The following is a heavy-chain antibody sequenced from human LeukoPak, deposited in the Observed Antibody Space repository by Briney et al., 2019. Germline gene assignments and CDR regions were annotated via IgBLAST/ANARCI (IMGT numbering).Heavy chain of an antibody. V-gene: IGHV3-33*06. CDR3: AKGGPYDSSGYPLDY. CDR2: IWYDGSNK. Sequence: GRSLRLSXAASGFTFSSYGMHWVRQAPGKGLEWVAVIWYDGSNKYYADSVKGRFTISRDNSKNTLYLQMNSLRAEDTAVYYCAKGGPYDSSGYPLDYWGQGTLVTVSS. J-gene: IGHJ4*02. CDR1: GFTFSSYG. D-gene: IGHD3-22*01.